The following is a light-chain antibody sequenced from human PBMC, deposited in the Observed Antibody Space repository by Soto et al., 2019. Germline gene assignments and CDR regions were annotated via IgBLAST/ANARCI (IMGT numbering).Light chain of an antibody. Sequence: DIQLTQSPSFLSASVGDRVTITCLASQGISSYLAWYQQKPGKAPKLLIYAASTLQSGVPSRFSGSGSGTEFTLTISSLQPEDFATYYCQQLNSYPLTFGQGTKVDIK. V-gene: IGKV1-9*01. J-gene: IGKJ1*01. CDR1: QGISSY. CDR3: QQLNSYPLT. CDR2: AAS.